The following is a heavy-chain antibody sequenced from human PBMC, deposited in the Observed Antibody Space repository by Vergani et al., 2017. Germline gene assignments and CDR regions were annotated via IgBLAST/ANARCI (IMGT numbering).Heavy chain of an antibody. D-gene: IGHD3-16*01. J-gene: IGHJ6*02. CDR2: ISGSGGST. CDR1: GFTFSSYA. CDR3: AKEFGGAEGPYYYGMDV. Sequence: EVQLLESGGGLVQPGGSLRLSCAASGFTFSSYAMSWVRQAPGKGLEWVSAISGSGGSTYYADSVKGRFTISRDNSKNTLYLQMNSLRAEDTAVYYCAKEFGGAEGPYYYGMDVWGQGTTVTVSS. V-gene: IGHV3-23*01.